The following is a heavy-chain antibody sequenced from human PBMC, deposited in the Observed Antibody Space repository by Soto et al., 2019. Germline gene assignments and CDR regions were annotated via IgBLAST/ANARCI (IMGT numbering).Heavy chain of an antibody. J-gene: IGHJ6*02. D-gene: IGHD2-2*01. CDR3: ATVVPAALFYYGVDV. V-gene: IGHV3-23*01. CDR1: GFTFSSYA. Sequence: PGESLKISCAASGFTFSSYAMSWVRQAPGRGLEWVSVISGSGGSTDYADSVKGRFTMYRDNSLNTLYLQMNSLRAEDTAVYYCATVVPAALFYYGVDVWGQGTTVTVSS. CDR2: ISGSGGST.